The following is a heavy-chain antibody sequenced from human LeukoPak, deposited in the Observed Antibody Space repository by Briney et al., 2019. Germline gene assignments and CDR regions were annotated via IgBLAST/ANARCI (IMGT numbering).Heavy chain of an antibody. CDR2: IYHSGST. J-gene: IGHJ4*02. CDR3: AMGALLFDY. D-gene: IGHD3-16*01. CDR1: GYSISSGYY. Sequence: SETLSLTCTVSGYSISSGYYWGWIRQPPGKGLEWIGSIYHSGSTYYNPSLKSRVTISVDTSKNQFSLKLSSVTAADTAVYYCAMGALLFDYWGQGTLVTVSS. V-gene: IGHV4-38-2*02.